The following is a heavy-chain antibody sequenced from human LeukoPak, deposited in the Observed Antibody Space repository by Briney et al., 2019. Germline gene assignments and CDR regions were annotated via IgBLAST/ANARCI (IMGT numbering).Heavy chain of an antibody. D-gene: IGHD3-10*01. CDR3: AREWGSGGFDY. CDR2: INWNGGST. CDR1: GFTFSSYA. V-gene: IGHV3-20*04. J-gene: IGHJ4*02. Sequence: PGGSLRLSCAASGFTFSSYAMSWARQAPGKGLEWVSGINWNGGSTGYADSVKGRFTISRDNAKNSLYLQMNSLRAEDTALYYCAREWGSGGFDYWGQGALVTVSS.